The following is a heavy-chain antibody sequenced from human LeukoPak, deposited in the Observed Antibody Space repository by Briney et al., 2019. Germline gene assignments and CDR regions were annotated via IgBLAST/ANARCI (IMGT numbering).Heavy chain of an antibody. CDR1: GFTFSSYE. J-gene: IGHJ4*02. V-gene: IGHV3-48*03. CDR2: ISSSGSTI. Sequence: PGGSLRLSCAASGFTFSSYEMNWVRQAPGKGLEWVSYISSSGSTIYYADSVKGRFTISRDNAKNSLYLQMNSLRAEDTAVYYCARDKRSWWFGESTYYFDYWGQGTLVTVSS. D-gene: IGHD3-10*01. CDR3: ARDKRSWWFGESTYYFDY.